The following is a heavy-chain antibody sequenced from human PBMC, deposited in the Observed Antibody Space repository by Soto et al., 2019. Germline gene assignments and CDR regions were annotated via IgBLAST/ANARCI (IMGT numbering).Heavy chain of an antibody. CDR1: GLTVSRNY. CDR3: ARVPPRRATQYLVNLYGEHFQ. V-gene: IGHV3-53*01. Sequence: EVSLRLSCSVSGLTVSRNYMSWVGQAPGMGLEWVSVIYSGESKLSADSVKGRFTISRDNFKNTLYLQMNSLRAEDTAVYYCARVPPRRATQYLVNLYGEHFQ. J-gene: IGHJ1*01. D-gene: IGHD2-2*01. CDR2: IYSGESK.